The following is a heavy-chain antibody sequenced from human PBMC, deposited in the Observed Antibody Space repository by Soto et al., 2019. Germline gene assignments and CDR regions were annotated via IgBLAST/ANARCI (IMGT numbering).Heavy chain of an antibody. CDR3: ARSSGHYRPFDS. J-gene: IGHJ4*02. CDR1: GFTFSSYE. Sequence: QPXGSLRLSCSASGFTFSSYEMNWVRQAPGKGLEWVSHITSRSDTIYYADSVKGRFTISRDNAETSLYLQMNSLRAEDTAVYYCARSSGHYRPFDSWGQGTLVTVSS. V-gene: IGHV3-48*03. CDR2: ITSRSDTI. D-gene: IGHD3-22*01.